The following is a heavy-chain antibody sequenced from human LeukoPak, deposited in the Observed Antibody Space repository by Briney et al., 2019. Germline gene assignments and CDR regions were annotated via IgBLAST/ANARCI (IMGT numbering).Heavy chain of an antibody. CDR2: INPNSGGT. CDR3: ARGTGYSNDY. Sequence: ASVKVSCKASGYTFTSYGISWVRQAPGQGLEWMGRINPNSGGTNYAQKFQGRVTMTRDTSISTAYMELSRLRSDDTAVYYCARGTGYSNDYWGQGTLVTVSS. CDR1: GYTFTSYG. D-gene: IGHD6-13*01. V-gene: IGHV1-2*06. J-gene: IGHJ4*02.